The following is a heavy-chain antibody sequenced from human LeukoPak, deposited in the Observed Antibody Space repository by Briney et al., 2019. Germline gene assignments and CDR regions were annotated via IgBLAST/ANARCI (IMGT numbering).Heavy chain of an antibody. Sequence: PSETLSLTCTVSGGSIGTYYWSWIRQSPGKGLEWIGYIYVTGTRYNPYLQSRVTVSVDRSRNQFFLKMSSVTAADTAVYYCARHIGGGIEDMDVWGKGTKVIVSS. V-gene: IGHV4-59*08. CDR1: GGSIGTYY. J-gene: IGHJ6*03. CDR3: ARHIGGGIEDMDV. D-gene: IGHD3-16*02. CDR2: IYVTGT.